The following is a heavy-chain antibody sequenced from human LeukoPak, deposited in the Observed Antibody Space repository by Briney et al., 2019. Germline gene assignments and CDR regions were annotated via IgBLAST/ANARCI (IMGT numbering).Heavy chain of an antibody. D-gene: IGHD2-2*01. Sequence: ASVKVSCKASGYTFTSYGISWARQAPGQGLEWMGWISAYNGNTNYAQKLQGRVTMTTDTSTSTAYMELKSLRSDDTAVYYCARVRGWDIVVVPAAHPYYYYGMDVWGKGTTVTVSS. CDR2: ISAYNGNT. J-gene: IGHJ6*04. CDR3: ARVRGWDIVVVPAAHPYYYYGMDV. CDR1: GYTFTSYG. V-gene: IGHV1-18*04.